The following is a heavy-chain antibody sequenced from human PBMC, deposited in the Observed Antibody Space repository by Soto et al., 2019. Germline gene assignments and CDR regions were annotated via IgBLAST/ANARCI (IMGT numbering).Heavy chain of an antibody. J-gene: IGHJ6*02. CDR1: GGTFSSYT. Sequence: SVKVSCKASGGTFSSYTISWVRQAPGQGLEWMGRIIPILGTANYAQKLQGRVTITADESTSTAYMELSSLRSEDTAVYYCAREVLRAYCGGDGYQTYGMDVGGQGTTVTVSS. D-gene: IGHD2-21*02. V-gene: IGHV1-69*08. CDR2: IIPILGTA. CDR3: AREVLRAYCGGDGYQTYGMDV.